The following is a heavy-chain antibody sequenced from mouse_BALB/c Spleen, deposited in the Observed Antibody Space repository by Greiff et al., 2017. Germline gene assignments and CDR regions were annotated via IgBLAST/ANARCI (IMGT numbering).Heavy chain of an antibody. D-gene: IGHD1-2*01. V-gene: IGHV5-6*01. CDR1: GFTFSSYG. CDR2: ISSGGSYT. J-gene: IGHJ4*01. Sequence: DVQLVESGGDLVKPGGSLKLSCAASGFTFSSYGMSWVRQTPDKRLEWVATISSGGSYTYYPDSVKGRFTISRDNAKNTLYLQMSSLKSEDTAMYYCARPITTGAMDYWGQGTSVTVSS. CDR3: ARPITTGAMDY.